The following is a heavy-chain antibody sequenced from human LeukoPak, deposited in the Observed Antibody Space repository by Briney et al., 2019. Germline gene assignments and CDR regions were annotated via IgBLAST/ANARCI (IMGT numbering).Heavy chain of an antibody. J-gene: IGHJ3*02. CDR1: GFIFSNYD. V-gene: IGHV3-13*01. D-gene: IGHD3-22*01. Sequence: PGGSLRLSCVASGFIFSNYDMHWVRQGTGRGLEWVSGIGTGGDTHYPDSVKGRFTISRENAKNSLYLQMNSLRVGDTAMYYCARAARFYGSSGAHAFDIWGQGTMVTVS. CDR3: ARAARFYGSSGAHAFDI. CDR2: IGTGGDT.